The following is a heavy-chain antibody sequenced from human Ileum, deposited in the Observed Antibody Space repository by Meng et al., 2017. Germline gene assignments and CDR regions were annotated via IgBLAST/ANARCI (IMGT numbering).Heavy chain of an antibody. Sequence: EVHLVEFGGNLVQPGGSLRLSCAVSGFTVSYNYMNWVRQAPGKGLEWVSVISSGGSASYADSVKGRFTISRDISKNTLYLQMNSLRAKDTAVYYCARGLEYYDSRGHLGRYLDSWGQGTLVTVSS. CDR1: GFTVSYNY. J-gene: IGHJ4*02. CDR2: ISSGGSA. V-gene: IGHV3-66*01. D-gene: IGHD3-22*01. CDR3: ARGLEYYDSRGHLGRYLDS.